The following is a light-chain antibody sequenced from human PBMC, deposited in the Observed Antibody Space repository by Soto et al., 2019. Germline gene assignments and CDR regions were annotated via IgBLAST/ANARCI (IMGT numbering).Light chain of an antibody. CDR3: QQYGSSPPIT. Sequence: EMVLTQSPGTLSLSPGERATHSCRASQSVRSSYLAWYQQTPGQAPRLLIYGASSRATGIPDRFSGSGSGTDFTLTISRLEPEDFAVYYCQQYGSSPPITFGQGTRLEIK. V-gene: IGKV3-20*01. CDR1: QSVRSSY. CDR2: GAS. J-gene: IGKJ5*01.